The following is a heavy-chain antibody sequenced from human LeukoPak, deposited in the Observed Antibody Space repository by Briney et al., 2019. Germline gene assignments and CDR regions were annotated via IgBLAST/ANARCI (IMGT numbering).Heavy chain of an antibody. J-gene: IGHJ4*02. CDR2: ITATGGST. V-gene: IGHV3-23*01. CDR1: GFSFSSHA. Sequence: PGGSLRLSCAASGFSFSSHAMSWVRQAPGKGLEWVSAITATGGSTYYADSVKGRFTISRDNSKDTLYLQMNSLRAEDTALYYASGHGSSSYWGQGTLVAVSS. CDR3: SGHGSSSY. D-gene: IGHD6-13*01.